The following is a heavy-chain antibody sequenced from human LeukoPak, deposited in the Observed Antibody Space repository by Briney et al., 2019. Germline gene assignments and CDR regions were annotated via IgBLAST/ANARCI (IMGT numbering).Heavy chain of an antibody. D-gene: IGHD2-2*02. CDR1: GGTFSSYA. Sequence: SVKVSCKASGGTFSSYAISWVRQAPGQGLEWMGRIIPILGIANYAQKFQGRVTITADKSTSTAYMELSSLRSEDTAVYYCARRYCSSTSCYRGGWFDPWGQGTLVTVSS. V-gene: IGHV1-69*04. CDR3: ARRYCSSTSCYRGGWFDP. J-gene: IGHJ5*02. CDR2: IIPILGIA.